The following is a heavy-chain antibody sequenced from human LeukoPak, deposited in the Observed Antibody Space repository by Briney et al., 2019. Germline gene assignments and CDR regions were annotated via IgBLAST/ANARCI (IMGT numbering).Heavy chain of an antibody. CDR3: SRSLRTPTYNWFDP. D-gene: IGHD4-23*01. V-gene: IGHV4-34*01. J-gene: IGHJ5*02. CDR1: GGSFRGYY. CDR2: VNLSGST. Sequence: SETLCLTCAVYGGSFRGYYWRWIRQPPREGLGSIGEVNLSGSTNYNPSLKSRVTISLDTSKNHSSLQLSSVTAADTAVYYCSRSLRTPTYNWFDPWGQGTLVTVSS.